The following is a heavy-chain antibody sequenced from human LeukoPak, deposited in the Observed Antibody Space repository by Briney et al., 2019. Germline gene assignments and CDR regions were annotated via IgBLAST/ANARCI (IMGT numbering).Heavy chain of an antibody. CDR2: ISYDGSNK. CDR1: GFTFSSYA. Sequence: TGGSLRLSCAASGFTFSSYAMHWARQAPGKGLEWVAVISYDGSNKYYADSVKGRFTISRDNSKNTLYLQMNSLRAEDTAVYYCAREWVAAADYWGQGTLVTVSS. CDR3: AREWVAAADY. J-gene: IGHJ4*02. V-gene: IGHV3-30-3*01. D-gene: IGHD2-15*01.